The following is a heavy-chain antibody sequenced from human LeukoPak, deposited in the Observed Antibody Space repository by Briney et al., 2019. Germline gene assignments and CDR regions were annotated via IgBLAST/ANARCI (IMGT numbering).Heavy chain of an antibody. Sequence: SETLSLTCTASGCTISGYYWNWIRQPPGKGLEWIGNICSSGSTNSNPSPMSLVTISVNTSKSQFSLKVRSVTAADTAVYYCARRYCSGGSCHEGFDPWGQGTLVTVSS. J-gene: IGHJ5*02. V-gene: IGHV4-4*08. D-gene: IGHD2-15*01. CDR1: GCTISGYY. CDR2: ICSSGST. CDR3: ARRYCSGGSCHEGFDP.